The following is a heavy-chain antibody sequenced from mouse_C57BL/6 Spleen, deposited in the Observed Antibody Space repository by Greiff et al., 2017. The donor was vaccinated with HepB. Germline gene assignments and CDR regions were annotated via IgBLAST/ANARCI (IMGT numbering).Heavy chain of an antibody. CDR2: ISGGGGNT. CDR3: ARRRSIYDGYSGDAMDY. V-gene: IGHV5-9*01. Sequence: EVKLVESGGGLVKPGGSLKLSCAASGFTFSSYTMSWVRQTPEKRLEWVATISGGGGNTYYPDSVKGRFTITRDNAKNTLYLKMSSLRSEDTALYYCARRRSIYDGYSGDAMDYWGQGTSVTVSS. D-gene: IGHD2-3*01. CDR1: GFTFSSYT. J-gene: IGHJ4*01.